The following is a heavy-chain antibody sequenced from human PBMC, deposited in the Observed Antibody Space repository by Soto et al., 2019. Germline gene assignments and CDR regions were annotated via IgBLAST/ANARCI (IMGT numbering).Heavy chain of an antibody. Sequence: SETLSLTCAVYGGSFSGYYWSWIRQPPGKGLEWIGEINHSGSTNYNPSLKSRVTISVDTSKNQFSLKLSSVTAADTAVYYCARGRCSGGSCYLPSGHYYYYMDVWGKGTTVTVSS. V-gene: IGHV4-34*01. J-gene: IGHJ6*03. D-gene: IGHD2-15*01. CDR3: ARGRCSGGSCYLPSGHYYYYMDV. CDR1: GGSFSGYY. CDR2: INHSGST.